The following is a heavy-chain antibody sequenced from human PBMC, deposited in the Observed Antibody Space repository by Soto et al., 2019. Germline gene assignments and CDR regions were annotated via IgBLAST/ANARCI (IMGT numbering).Heavy chain of an antibody. J-gene: IGHJ5*02. D-gene: IGHD6-19*01. CDR2: IDSSGEK. V-gene: IGHV2-26*01. CDR3: ARRHLAVAVSPWFDP. Sequence: QVTLKESGPALVKPTETLTLRCTVSGLSITDSEMGVSWIRQPPGQPLEWLAHIDSSGEKSYRTFLKSRLAISKDPSKSQIVLTMTNMDPADTATYYCARRHLAVAVSPWFDPWGQGIPVTVSS. CDR1: GLSITDSEMG.